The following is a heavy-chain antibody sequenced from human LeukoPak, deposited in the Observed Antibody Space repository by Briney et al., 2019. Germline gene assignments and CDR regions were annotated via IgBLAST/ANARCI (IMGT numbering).Heavy chain of an antibody. CDR2: ISGSGGTT. D-gene: IGHD6-19*01. CDR3: AKSIAVAGTGGFDY. V-gene: IGHV3-23*01. CDR1: GFTFSRYA. J-gene: IGHJ4*02. Sequence: GGSLRLSCAASGFTFSRYAMSWVRQAPGKGLEWVSAISGSGGTTYYADSVKGRFTITRDDSKNTLYLQMNSLRAEDTAVYYCAKSIAVAGTGGFDYWGQGTLVTVSS.